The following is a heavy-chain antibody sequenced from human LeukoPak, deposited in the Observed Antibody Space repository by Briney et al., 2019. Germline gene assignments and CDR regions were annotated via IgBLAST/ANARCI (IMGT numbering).Heavy chain of an antibody. CDR1: GYTFTSYD. J-gene: IGHJ3*02. D-gene: IGHD1-14*01. CDR2: MNPNSGNT. CDR3: ASKATEAFDI. Sequence: GASVKVSCKASGYTFTSYDINWVRQATGQGLEWMGWMNPNSGNTGYAQKFQGRVTITTDESTSTAYMELSSLRSEDTAVYYCASKATEAFDIWGQGTMVTVSS. V-gene: IGHV1-8*01.